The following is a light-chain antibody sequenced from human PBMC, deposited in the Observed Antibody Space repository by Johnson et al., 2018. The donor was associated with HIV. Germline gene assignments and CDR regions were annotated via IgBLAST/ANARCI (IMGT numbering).Light chain of an antibody. CDR3: GTWDSSLSAYV. Sequence: QSVLTQPPSVSAAPGQKVTISCSGSSSNIGNNYVSWYQQLPGTAPKLLISDNNKRPSGIPDRFSGSKSGTSATLGIPGLQPGDEADYYCGTWDSSLSAYVVGTGTKVTVL. J-gene: IGLJ1*01. V-gene: IGLV1-51*01. CDR1: SSNIGNNY. CDR2: DNN.